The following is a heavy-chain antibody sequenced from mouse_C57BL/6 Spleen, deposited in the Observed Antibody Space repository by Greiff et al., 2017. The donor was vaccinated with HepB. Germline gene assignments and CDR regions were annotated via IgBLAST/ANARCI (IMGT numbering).Heavy chain of an antibody. CDR1: GFTFSSYT. CDR2: ISGGGGNT. Sequence: EVQLVESGGGLVKPGGSLKLSCAASGFTFSSYTMSWVRQTPEKRLEWVATISGGGGNTYYPDSVKGRFTISRDNAKNTLYLQMSSLGSEDTALYDCARRERGGYFDVWGTGTTVTVSS. J-gene: IGHJ1*03. V-gene: IGHV5-9*01. CDR3: ARRERGGYFDV.